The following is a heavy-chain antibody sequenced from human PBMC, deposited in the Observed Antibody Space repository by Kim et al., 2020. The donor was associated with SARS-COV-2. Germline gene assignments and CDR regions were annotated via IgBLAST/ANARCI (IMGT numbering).Heavy chain of an antibody. CDR2: IKQDGSEK. Sequence: GGSLRLSCAASGFTFSSYWMSWVRQAPGKGLEWVANIKQDGSEKYYVDSVKGRFTISRDNAKNSLYLQMNSLRAEDTAVYYCARGGRITMVRGVIGPYYGMDVWGQGTTVTVSS. V-gene: IGHV3-7*01. D-gene: IGHD3-10*01. CDR1: GFTFSSYW. CDR3: ARGGRITMVRGVIGPYYGMDV. J-gene: IGHJ6*02.